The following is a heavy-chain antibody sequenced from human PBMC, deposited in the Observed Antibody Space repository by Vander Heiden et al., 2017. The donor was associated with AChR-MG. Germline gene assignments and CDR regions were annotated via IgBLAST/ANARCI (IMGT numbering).Heavy chain of an antibody. Sequence: EVQLLESGGGLVQPGESLRLSCAASGFTFSTYAMSWVRQAPGKGLEWVSGISGRADSTYYADAVKGRFTISRDNAKRTLYLQMKRMRAEDTAVYYCAKDQQWLVLTHFDYWGQGTLLTVSS. CDR3: AKDQQWLVLTHFDY. CDR1: GFTFSTYA. J-gene: IGHJ4*02. D-gene: IGHD5-12*01. V-gene: IGHV3-23*01. CDR2: ISGRADST.